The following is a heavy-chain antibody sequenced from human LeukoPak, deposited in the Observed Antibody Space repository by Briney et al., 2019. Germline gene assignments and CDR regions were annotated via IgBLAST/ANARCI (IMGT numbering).Heavy chain of an antibody. CDR3: AKDLHYDILTGYYPGDFQH. D-gene: IGHD3-9*01. CDR2: ISGSGGST. V-gene: IGHV3-23*01. Sequence: GGSLRLSCAAYGFTFSSYAMSWVRQAPGKGLEWVSAISGSGGSTYYADSVKGRFTISRDNSKNTLYLQMNSLRAEDTAVYYCAKDLHYDILTGYYPGDFQHWGQGTLVTVSS. CDR1: GFTFSSYA. J-gene: IGHJ1*01.